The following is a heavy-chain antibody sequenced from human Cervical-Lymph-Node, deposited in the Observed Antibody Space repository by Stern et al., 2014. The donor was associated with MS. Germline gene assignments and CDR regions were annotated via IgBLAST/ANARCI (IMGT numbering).Heavy chain of an antibody. V-gene: IGHV3-74*01. J-gene: IGHJ4*02. CDR3: AREADYSDYPDY. CDR2: IKTDGRTT. Sequence: EVQLVESGGGLVQPGGSLRLSCAASGFTFRSYWMHWVRQAPGKGLVWVSRIKTDGRTTSYADSVKGRFTISRDNAKNTLSLQMNSLRGEDTAVYYCAREADYSDYPDYWGQGTLVTVFS. CDR1: GFTFRSYW. D-gene: IGHD4-11*01.